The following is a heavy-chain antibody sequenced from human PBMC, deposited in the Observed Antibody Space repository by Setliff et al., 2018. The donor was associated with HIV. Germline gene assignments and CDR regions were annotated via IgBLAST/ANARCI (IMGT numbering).Heavy chain of an antibody. CDR2: IYHSWST. CDR3: ARGDGEASFDI. V-gene: IGHV4-4*02. J-gene: IGHJ3*02. Sequence: TLSLTCSVSGDSITSTTWWTWVRQPPGKGLEWIGEIYHSWSTNYSPSLNSRVTISLDKSKNQFSLKLTSVNAADTAVYYCARGDGEASFDIWGRGTMVTVSS. D-gene: IGHD3-10*01. CDR1: GDSITSTTW.